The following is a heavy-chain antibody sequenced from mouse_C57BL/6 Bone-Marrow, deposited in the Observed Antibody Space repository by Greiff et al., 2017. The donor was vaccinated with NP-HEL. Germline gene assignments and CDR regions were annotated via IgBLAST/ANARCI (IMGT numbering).Heavy chain of an antibody. V-gene: IGHV1-52*01. CDR2: IDPSDSET. CDR3: AREGFDYYGSSWYYFDY. Sequence: QVQLKQPGAELVRPGSSVKLSCKASGYTFTSYWMHWVKQRPIQGLEWIGNIDPSDSETHYNQKFKDKATLTVDKSSSTAYMQLSSLTSEDSAVYYCAREGFDYYGSSWYYFDYWGQGTTLTVSS. CDR1: GYTFTSYW. J-gene: IGHJ2*01. D-gene: IGHD1-1*01.